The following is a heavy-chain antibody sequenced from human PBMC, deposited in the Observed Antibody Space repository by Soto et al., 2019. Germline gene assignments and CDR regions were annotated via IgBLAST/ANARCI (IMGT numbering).Heavy chain of an antibody. Sequence: ASVKVSCKASGYTFTGYYVHWVRQAPGQGLEWMGWINPNSGDTNYAQNFQGWVTMTRETSISTAYMGLRRLGSDDTAVYFCAREGAAAGFYYYYMDVWGRGTTVTVSS. D-gene: IGHD6-13*01. J-gene: IGHJ6*03. V-gene: IGHV1-2*04. CDR2: INPNSGDT. CDR3: AREGAAAGFYYYYMDV. CDR1: GYTFTGYY.